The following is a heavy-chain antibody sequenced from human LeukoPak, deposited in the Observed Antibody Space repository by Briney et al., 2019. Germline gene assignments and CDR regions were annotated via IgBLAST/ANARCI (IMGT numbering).Heavy chain of an antibody. CDR1: GXTFSGSA. D-gene: IGHD3-10*01. CDR2: SRSKANSYAT. J-gene: IGHJ6*02. Sequence: GGSLKLSCAASGXTFSGSAVHWVRQASGKGLELVGRSRSKANSYATAYAASVKGRFTISRDDSKNTAYLQMNSLKTEDTAVYYCTRHWERITMVRGVPPDYGMDVWGQGTTVTVSS. CDR3: TRHWERITMVRGVPPDYGMDV. V-gene: IGHV3-73*01.